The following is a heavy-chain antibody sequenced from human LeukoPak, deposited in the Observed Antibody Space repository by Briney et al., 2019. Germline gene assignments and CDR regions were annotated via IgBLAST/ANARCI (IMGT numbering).Heavy chain of an antibody. V-gene: IGHV4-39*01. D-gene: IGHD1-26*01. CDR1: GGPTSSSSYY. CDR3: ARLRIVGATSSWYFDL. Sequence: SETRSLTCTVSGGPTSSSSYYWGWIRTPPGKGRGWVGGIYYSGSTYYNPSLKSRVTISVDTSKNQFSLKLSSVTAADTAVYYCARLRIVGATSSWYFDLWGRGTLVTVSS. J-gene: IGHJ2*01. CDR2: IYYSGST.